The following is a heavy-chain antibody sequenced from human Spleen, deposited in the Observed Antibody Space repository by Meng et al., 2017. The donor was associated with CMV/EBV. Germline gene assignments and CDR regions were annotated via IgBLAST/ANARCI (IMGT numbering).Heavy chain of an antibody. CDR1: GESFSGYC. V-gene: IGHV4-34*01. J-gene: IGHJ4*02. D-gene: IGHD6-19*01. Sequence: SETLSLTCAVSGESFSGYCWSWIRQSPGQGLEWIGEINHSGSTNYNPSLKSRVDISVETSKNQFSLKLTSVTAADTALYYCAKASGYNSGWHDYWGQGTLVTVSS. CDR2: INHSGST. CDR3: AKASGYNSGWHDY.